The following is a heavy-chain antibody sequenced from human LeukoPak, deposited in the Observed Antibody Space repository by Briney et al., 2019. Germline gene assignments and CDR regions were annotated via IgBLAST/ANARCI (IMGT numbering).Heavy chain of an antibody. J-gene: IGHJ4*02. CDR1: GFTFSSYV. D-gene: IGHD3-16*01. CDR3: ARDQFRDYFRGADY. Sequence: GGSLRLSCAASGFTFSSYVMSWVRQAPGKGLEWVSTISDGGGSTYYADSVKGRFTVSRDNSKNTLYLQFNSLRVDDTAVCYCARDQFRDYFRGADYWGQGTLVTVSS. V-gene: IGHV3-23*01. CDR2: ISDGGGST.